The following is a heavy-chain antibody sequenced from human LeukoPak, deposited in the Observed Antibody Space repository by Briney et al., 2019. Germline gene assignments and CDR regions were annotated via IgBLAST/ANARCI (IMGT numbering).Heavy chain of an antibody. CDR3: ARDMIILQS. D-gene: IGHD3-16*01. CDR1: GFDFSSSA. J-gene: IGHJ5*02. V-gene: IGHV3-23*01. CDR2: IIGSRGSNT. Sequence: PGGSLRLACAGSGFDFSSSAMSWVRQAPGKGLEWVSVIIGSRGSNTHYADSVKGRFTISRDNAKKSLYLQMNSLRAEDTAVYFCARDMIILQSWGQGTLVTVSS.